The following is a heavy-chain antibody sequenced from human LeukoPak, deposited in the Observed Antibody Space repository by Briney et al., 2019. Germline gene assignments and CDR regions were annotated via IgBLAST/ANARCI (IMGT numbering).Heavy chain of an antibody. J-gene: IGHJ6*03. CDR2: ISGSGGST. CDR3: AKSGDYYYYYYMDV. V-gene: IGHV3-23*01. CDR1: GFTFSNYW. Sequence: GGSLRLSCAASGFTFSNYWMSWVRQAPGKGLEWVSAISGSGGSTYYADSVKGRFTISRDNSKNTLYLQMNSLRAEDTAVYYCAKSGDYYYYYYMDVWGKGTTVTVSS. D-gene: IGHD2-15*01.